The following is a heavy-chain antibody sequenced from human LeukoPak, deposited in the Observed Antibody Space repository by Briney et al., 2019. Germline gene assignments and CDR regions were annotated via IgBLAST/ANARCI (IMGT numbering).Heavy chain of an antibody. CDR3: ARDRLDYGDSYTLDS. CDR2: IIPVLDMA. J-gene: IGHJ4*02. D-gene: IGHD4-17*01. V-gene: IGHV1-69*04. Sequence: SVKVSCKSSGGTLNSYAISWVRQAPGQGLEWMGRIIPVLDMANHAEEFQARVTITADKSTSTAYMELSSLRSEDTAIYYCARDRLDYGDSYTLDSWGQGTLVTVSS. CDR1: GGTLNSYA.